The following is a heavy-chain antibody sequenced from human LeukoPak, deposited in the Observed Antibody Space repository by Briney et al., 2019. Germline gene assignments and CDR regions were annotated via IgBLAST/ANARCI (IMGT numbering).Heavy chain of an antibody. J-gene: IGHJ5*02. Sequence: PSETLSLTCTVSGGSLSSGGYYWSWIRQHPGKGLEWIGYIYYSGSTYYNPSLKSRVTISVDTSKNQFSLKLSSVTAADTAVYYCARVFRYCSGGSCYPNWFDPWGQGTLVTVSS. V-gene: IGHV4-31*03. CDR1: GGSLSSGGYY. CDR3: ARVFRYCSGGSCYPNWFDP. D-gene: IGHD2-15*01. CDR2: IYYSGST.